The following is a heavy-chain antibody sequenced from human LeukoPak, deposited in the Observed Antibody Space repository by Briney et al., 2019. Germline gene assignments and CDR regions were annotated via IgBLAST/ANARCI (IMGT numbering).Heavy chain of an antibody. CDR3: AKGLPATLLDY. V-gene: IGHV3-11*01. D-gene: IGHD2-2*01. CDR1: GFTFSNYA. Sequence: PGGSLRLSCAASGFTFSNYAMTWVRQAPGKGLEWVSYISTSGSTIYYADSVKGRFTISRDNAKNSLYLQMTSLRAEDTAVYYCAKGLPATLLDYWGQGTLVTVSS. J-gene: IGHJ4*02. CDR2: ISTSGSTI.